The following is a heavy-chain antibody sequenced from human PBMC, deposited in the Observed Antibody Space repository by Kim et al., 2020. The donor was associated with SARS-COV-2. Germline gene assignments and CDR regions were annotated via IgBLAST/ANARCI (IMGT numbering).Heavy chain of an antibody. CDR2: ISSSSSYI. J-gene: IGHJ3*02. V-gene: IGHV3-21*01. Sequence: GGSLRLSCAASGFTFSIYSMNWVRQAPGKGLEWVSSISSSSSYIYYADSVKGRFTISRDNAKNSLYLQMNSLRAEDTAVYYCARDGPLFGVADDAFDIWGQGTMVTVSS. CDR1: GFTFSIYS. D-gene: IGHD3-3*01. CDR3: ARDGPLFGVADDAFDI.